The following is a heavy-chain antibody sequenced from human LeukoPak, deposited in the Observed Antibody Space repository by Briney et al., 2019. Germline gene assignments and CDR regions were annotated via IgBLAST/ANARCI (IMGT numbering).Heavy chain of an antibody. J-gene: IGHJ4*02. V-gene: IGHV4-59*08. D-gene: IGHD6-13*01. Sequence: SETLSLTCTVSGGSISSYYWSWIRQPPGKGLEWIGYIYYSGSTNYNPSLKSRVTISVDTSKNQSSLKLSSVTAADTAVYYCARKGVYSSLDYWGQGTLVTVSS. CDR1: GGSISSYY. CDR2: IYYSGST. CDR3: ARKGVYSSLDY.